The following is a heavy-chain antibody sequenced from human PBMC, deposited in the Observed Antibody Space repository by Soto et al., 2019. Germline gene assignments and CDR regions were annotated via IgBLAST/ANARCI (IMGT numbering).Heavy chain of an antibody. V-gene: IGHV3-33*01. J-gene: IGHJ5*02. D-gene: IGHD3-10*01. CDR2: IWYDGSNK. Sequence: PWWSLGICRASCRFTVSSYVMHGVLQTTGKGLEWVAVIWYDGSNKYYADSVKGRFTISRDNSKNTLYLQMNSLRAEDTAVYYCARTGTPQDNWFDPWGQGTLVTVSS. CDR3: ARTGTPQDNWFDP. CDR1: RFTVSSYV.